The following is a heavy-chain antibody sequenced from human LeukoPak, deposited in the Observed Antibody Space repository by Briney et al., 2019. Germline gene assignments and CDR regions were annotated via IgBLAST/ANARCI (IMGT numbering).Heavy chain of an antibody. Sequence: SETPSLTCAVSDGPFSSFYWTWIRQPPGKGLESIGEISHTGRTNYRPSLKSRVTISVDTSKNQCSLNLTSVTAADTAMYYCARGVSIAARYFDLWGRGTLVAVSS. V-gene: IGHV4-34*01. D-gene: IGHD6-25*01. CDR2: ISHTGRT. J-gene: IGHJ2*01. CDR3: ARGVSIAARYFDL. CDR1: DGPFSSFY.